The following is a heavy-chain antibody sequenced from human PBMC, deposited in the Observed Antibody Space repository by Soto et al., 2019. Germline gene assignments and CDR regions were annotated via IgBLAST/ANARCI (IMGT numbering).Heavy chain of an antibody. Sequence: HVQLQESGPGLVKPSQTLSLTCTVSGGSISSGDYYWSWIRQPPGKGLEWIGYIYYSGSTYYNPFLKIRVTISVDTSKNQFSLKLSSVSAAATAVYYCARVYWNYGVKDVWVQGITVTVSS. CDR1: GGSISSGDYY. CDR3: ARVYWNYGVKDV. V-gene: IGHV4-30-4*01. CDR2: IYYSGST. J-gene: IGHJ6*02. D-gene: IGHD1-7*01.